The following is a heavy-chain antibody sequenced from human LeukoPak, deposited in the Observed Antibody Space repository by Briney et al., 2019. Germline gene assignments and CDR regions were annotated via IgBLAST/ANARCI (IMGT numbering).Heavy chain of an antibody. CDR3: ARDLGITGTYDNHCFDY. Sequence: SVKVSCKASGGTFNTYAISWVRQAPGQGLEWMGRFIPIFGTANYAQKFQGRVSITTDGSTSTACMQLSSLRSEDTAMYYCARDLGITGTYDNHCFDYWGQGTLVTVSS. V-gene: IGHV1-69*05. J-gene: IGHJ4*02. CDR2: FIPIFGTA. D-gene: IGHD1-7*01. CDR1: GGTFNTYA.